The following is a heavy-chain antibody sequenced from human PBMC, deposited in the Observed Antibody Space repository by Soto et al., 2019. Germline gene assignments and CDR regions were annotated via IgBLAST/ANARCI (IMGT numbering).Heavy chain of an antibody. J-gene: IGHJ5*02. Sequence: PSQTRSLTCAISGDSVSSNIAAWNWIRQSPSRDLEWLVRTYYRSKWYNDYAVSVKSRITINPDTSKNQCSLQLNSVTPEDTAVYYCARGLAVPCPAHGRYNWFDPWGQGTLVTVSS. CDR2: TYYRSKWYN. CDR3: ARGLAVPCPAHGRYNWFDP. V-gene: IGHV6-1*01. CDR1: GDSVSSNIAA. D-gene: IGHD2-2*01.